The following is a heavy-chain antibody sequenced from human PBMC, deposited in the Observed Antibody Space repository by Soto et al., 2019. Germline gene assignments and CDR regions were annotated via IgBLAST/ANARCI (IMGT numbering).Heavy chain of an antibody. J-gene: IGHJ6*02. CDR2: IYYSGST. V-gene: IGHV4-30-4*01. Sequence: QVQLQESGPGLVKPSQTLSLTCTVSGGSISSGDYYWSWIRQPPGKGLEWIGSIYYSGSTYYNPSLKSRVTISVDTSRNQFSLKLSSVTAADTAVYYCARGGSIVVVPAAMNYYYYGMDVWGQGTTVTVSS. CDR1: GGSISSGDYY. CDR3: ARGGSIVVVPAAMNYYYYGMDV. D-gene: IGHD2-2*01.